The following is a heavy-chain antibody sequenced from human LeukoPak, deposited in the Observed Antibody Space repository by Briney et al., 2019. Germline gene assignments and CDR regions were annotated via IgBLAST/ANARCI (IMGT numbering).Heavy chain of an antibody. CDR1: GFTFSTYW. D-gene: IGHD6-13*01. CDR3: ARDPAAWDY. Sequence: PGGSLRLSCAASGFTFSTYWMSWVRQAPGKGLEWVANIKEDGSEKYYVDSVKGRFLISRDNAKNALNLHLNSLRAEDTAVYYCARDPAAWDYWGRGTLVTVSS. V-gene: IGHV3-7*01. CDR2: IKEDGSEK. J-gene: IGHJ4*02.